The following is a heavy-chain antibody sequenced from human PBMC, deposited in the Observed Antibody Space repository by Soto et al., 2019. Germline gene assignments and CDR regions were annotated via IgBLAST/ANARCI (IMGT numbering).Heavy chain of an antibody. V-gene: IGHV1-69*12. CDR2: IIPMLDSA. CDR3: ARTYHYASGGKTYFYYGMDV. Sequence: QVQLVQSGAEVKKPGSSVKVSCKASGGTFDNYAITWVRQAPGQGLEWMAGIIPMLDSANYAEKFQDRVTITADESTGPAYMEVSSLRSEDTAVYYCARTYHYASGGKTYFYYGMDVWGQGTTVTVSS. J-gene: IGHJ6*02. D-gene: IGHD3-22*01. CDR1: GGTFDNYA.